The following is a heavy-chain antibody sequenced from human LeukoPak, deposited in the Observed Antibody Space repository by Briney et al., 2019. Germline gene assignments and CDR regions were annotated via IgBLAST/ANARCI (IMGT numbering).Heavy chain of an antibody. CDR3: ARARSPSSGYLLRDHNWFDP. D-gene: IGHD3-22*01. CDR2: IIPIFGTA. Sequence: SVKVSCEAFGGTFNNYAISWVRQAPGQGLEWMGGIIPIFGTANYAQKVQGRVTITTDESTTTAYMELSSLRSEDTAVYYCARARSPSSGYLLRDHNWFDPWGQGTLVTVSS. CDR1: GGTFNNYA. J-gene: IGHJ5*02. V-gene: IGHV1-69*05.